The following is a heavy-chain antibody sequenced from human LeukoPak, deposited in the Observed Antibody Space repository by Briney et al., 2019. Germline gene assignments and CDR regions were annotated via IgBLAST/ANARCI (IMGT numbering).Heavy chain of an antibody. CDR1: GGSIITNNW. CDR3: ERAPLSGTYYTDAFDI. J-gene: IGHJ3*02. V-gene: IGHV4-4*02. D-gene: IGHD1-26*01. CDR2: IHHSGST. Sequence: SETLSLTCAVSGGSIITNNWWTWVRQPPGRGLEWIGEIHHSGSTDNNPSPKSRVTTSPDKSKNQLSLTQTSVTAADTAVYLCERAPLSGTYYTDAFDIWGQGTMVTVSS.